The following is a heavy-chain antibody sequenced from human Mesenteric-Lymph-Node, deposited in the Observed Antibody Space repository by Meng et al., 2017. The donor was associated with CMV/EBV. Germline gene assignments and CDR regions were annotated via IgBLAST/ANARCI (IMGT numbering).Heavy chain of an antibody. CDR2: LSYDGSNK. CDR1: GFTFSDPY. D-gene: IGHD3-22*01. V-gene: IGHV3-30*03. Sequence: ASGFTFSDPYMDWGRRARGKGLEWVPVLSYDGSNKYYADSVKGRFTISRANSKNTLYLKMNSLRAEDTAVYYCASDHYYDSSGYLDYWGQGTLVTVSS. J-gene: IGHJ4*02. CDR3: ASDHYYDSSGYLDY.